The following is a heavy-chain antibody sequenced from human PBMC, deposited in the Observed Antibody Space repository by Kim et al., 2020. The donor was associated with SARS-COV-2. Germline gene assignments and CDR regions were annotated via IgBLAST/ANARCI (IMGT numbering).Heavy chain of an antibody. V-gene: IGHV4-34*01. CDR3: ASRPRQWLGSKGWFDP. D-gene: IGHD6-19*01. CDR1: GGSFSGYY. Sequence: GSPRLSCAVYGGSFSGYYWSWIRQPPGKGLEWIGEINHSGSTSYNPSLKSRVTISVDTSKNQFSLKLSSVTAADTAVYYCASRPRQWLGSKGWFDPWGQGTLVTVSS. CDR2: INHSGST. J-gene: IGHJ5*02.